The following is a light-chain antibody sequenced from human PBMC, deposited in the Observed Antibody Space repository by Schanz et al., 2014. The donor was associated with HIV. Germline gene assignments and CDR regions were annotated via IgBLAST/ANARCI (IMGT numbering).Light chain of an antibody. Sequence: EIVLTQSPGTLSLSPGERATLSCWASQSVSSNYLAWYQQKPGQAPRLLIYGASSRATGIPDRFSGSGSGXXVPLTISSLEPEDFAVYYCQQYGRSPWTFGQGTKVEIK. V-gene: IGKV3-20*01. CDR2: GAS. CDR3: QQYGRSPWT. J-gene: IGKJ1*01. CDR1: QSVSSNY.